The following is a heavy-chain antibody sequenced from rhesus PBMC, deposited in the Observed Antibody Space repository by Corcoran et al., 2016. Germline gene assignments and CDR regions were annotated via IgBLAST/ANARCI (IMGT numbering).Heavy chain of an antibody. Sequence: QVQLQETGPTVVKPSETLSLTCAVSGGSIRRGNWWTWIRQSPGKGLEWIGGIYGSGGSTDYNPSLQSPVTLSKDTSKNQISLQLRSVTAADSAIFYCARGNYVNGLDWWGQGVVVTVSS. D-gene: IGHD4-17*01. CDR3: ARGNYVNGLDW. J-gene: IGHJ6*01. CDR1: GGSIRRGNW. V-gene: IGHV4-93*01. CDR2: IYGSGGST.